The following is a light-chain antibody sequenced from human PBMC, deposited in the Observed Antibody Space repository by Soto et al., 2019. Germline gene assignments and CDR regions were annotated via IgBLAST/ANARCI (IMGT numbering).Light chain of an antibody. CDR3: TSHAGNYNFPYV. J-gene: IGLJ1*01. V-gene: IGLV2-8*01. Sequence: QSVLTQPASVSGSPGQSITISCTGTSSDVGGYNYVSWFQQHPGKAPKLMIYEVTKRPSGVPDRFSGSKSGNTASLTVSGLQAEDEADYYCTSHAGNYNFPYVFGTGTKLTVL. CDR2: EVT. CDR1: SSDVGGYNY.